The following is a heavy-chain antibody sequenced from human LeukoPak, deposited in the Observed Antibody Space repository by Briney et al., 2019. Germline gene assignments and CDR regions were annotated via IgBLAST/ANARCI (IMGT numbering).Heavy chain of an antibody. CDR3: ARDSLIAAAGISTIDY. V-gene: IGHV3-33*01. Sequence: GRSLRLSCAASGFTFSSYGMHWVRQAPGKGLEWVAVIWYDGSNKYYADSVKGRFTISRDNSKNTLYLQMNSLRAEDTAVYYCARDSLIAAAGISTIDYWGQGTLVTVFS. D-gene: IGHD6-13*01. CDR1: GFTFSSYG. J-gene: IGHJ4*02. CDR2: IWYDGSNK.